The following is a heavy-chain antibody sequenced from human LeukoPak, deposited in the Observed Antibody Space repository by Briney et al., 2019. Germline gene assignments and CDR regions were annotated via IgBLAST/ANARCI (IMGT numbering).Heavy chain of an antibody. V-gene: IGHV3-48*01. CDR2: IISSSSTI. CDR1: GLTFSSYT. J-gene: IGHJ3*02. Sequence: GGSLRLSCAASGLTFSSYTMNGSRRPPGKGRGWVSYIISSSSTIYYADSVKGRFTISRDNAKNSLYLQMNSLRAEDTAVYYCARERGSGSYSGLANAFDIWGQGTMVTVSS. CDR3: ARERGSGSYSGLANAFDI. D-gene: IGHD1-26*01.